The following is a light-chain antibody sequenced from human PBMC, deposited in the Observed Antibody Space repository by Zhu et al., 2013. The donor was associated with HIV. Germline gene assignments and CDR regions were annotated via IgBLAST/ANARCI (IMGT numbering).Light chain of an antibody. J-gene: IGKJ2*01. CDR3: MQSLQTPYT. CDR1: QSLLHSNGYNY. Sequence: DIVMTQSPLSLPVTPGEPASISCKSNQSLLHSNGYNYLDWYLQKPGQSPQLLIYLGSNRASGVPDRFSGSGSGTDFTLKISRLEAADVGVYYCMQSLQTPYTFGQGTKVDNK. V-gene: IGKV2-28*01. CDR2: LGS.